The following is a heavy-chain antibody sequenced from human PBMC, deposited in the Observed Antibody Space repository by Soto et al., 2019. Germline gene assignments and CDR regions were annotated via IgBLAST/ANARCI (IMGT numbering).Heavy chain of an antibody. CDR2: IIPIFGTA. V-gene: IGHV1-69*05. CDR3: ARGRYCSGGSCFFVNNWFDP. Sequence: ASVKVSCKASGGTFSSYAISWVRQAPGQGLEWMGGIIPIFGTANYAQKFQGRVTMTRNTSISTAYMELSSLRSEDTAVYYCARGRYCSGGSCFFVNNWFDPWGQGTLVTVSS. CDR1: GGTFSSYA. J-gene: IGHJ5*02. D-gene: IGHD2-15*01.